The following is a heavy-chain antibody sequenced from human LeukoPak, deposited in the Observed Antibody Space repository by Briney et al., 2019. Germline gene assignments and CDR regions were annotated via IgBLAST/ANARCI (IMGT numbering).Heavy chain of an antibody. CDR3: ARLVGASTLIDY. V-gene: IGHV3-48*04. D-gene: IGHD1-26*01. Sequence: PGGSLRLSCVASGFTFSQYSMNWVRQAPGKGLEWLAYISGRTSTIHYADSVRGRFTISSDNAKKSLYLEMNSLRGEDTGVYYCARLVGASTLIDYWGQGTLVTVSS. CDR1: GFTFSQYS. CDR2: ISGRTSTI. J-gene: IGHJ4*02.